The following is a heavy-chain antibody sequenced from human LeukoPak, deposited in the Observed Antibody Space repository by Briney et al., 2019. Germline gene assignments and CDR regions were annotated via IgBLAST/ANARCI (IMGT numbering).Heavy chain of an antibody. V-gene: IGHV3-30*02. D-gene: IGHD3-22*01. CDR3: ARGLFLSGYLDAFDI. CDR2: IRYDGSNK. Sequence: GGSLRLSCAASGFTFSSYGMHWVRQAPGKGLEWVAFIRYDGSNKYYADSVKGRCTISRDNSKNTMYLQMNSLRVEDTAVYYCARGLFLSGYLDAFDIWGQGTVVTVSS. J-gene: IGHJ3*02. CDR1: GFTFSSYG.